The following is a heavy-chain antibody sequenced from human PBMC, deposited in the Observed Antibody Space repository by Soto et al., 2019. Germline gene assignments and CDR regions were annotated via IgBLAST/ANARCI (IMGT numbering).Heavy chain of an antibody. CDR2: IYQSGST. J-gene: IGHJ3*02. V-gene: IGHV4-30-2*01. Sequence: QMHLQESGSGLVKPSQTLSLTCAVSGGSLSSSAYSWSWIRQPPGKGLEWIGFIYQSGSTYYNPSLKSRVTMSLDRPKNQFSLKLSSGTAADTAVYYCARELLFYDSDGFSWDDAFDIWGQGTMVTVSS. D-gene: IGHD3-22*01. CDR1: GGSLSSSAYS. CDR3: ARELLFYDSDGFSWDDAFDI.